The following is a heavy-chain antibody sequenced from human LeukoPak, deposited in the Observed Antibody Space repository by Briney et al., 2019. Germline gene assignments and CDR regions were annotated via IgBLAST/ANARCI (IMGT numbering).Heavy chain of an antibody. CDR3: ARGPTYCTNGVCYLFDY. Sequence: PGGSLRLSCAASGFTFSSYGMHWVRQAPGKGLEWVAVIWYDGSNKYYADSVKGRFTISRDNSKNTLYLQMNSLRAEDTAVYYCARGPTYCTNGVCYLFDYWGQGTLVTVSS. CDR1: GFTFSSYG. J-gene: IGHJ4*02. CDR2: IWYDGSNK. D-gene: IGHD2-8*01. V-gene: IGHV3-33*01.